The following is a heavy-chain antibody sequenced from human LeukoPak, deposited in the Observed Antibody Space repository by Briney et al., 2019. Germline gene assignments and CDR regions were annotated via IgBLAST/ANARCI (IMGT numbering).Heavy chain of an antibody. J-gene: IGHJ4*02. D-gene: IGHD2-21*02. V-gene: IGHV3-30*18. Sequence: HPGGSLRLSCAASGFTFSSYSMQWVRQTPGKGLEWVGIMSNSGENTFYGEAVKGRFTISRDNSQNTLYLQMNSLRPEDTAVYYCAKGGASVTGYVDYWGQGTLVTVSS. CDR2: MSNSGENT. CDR1: GFTFSSYS. CDR3: AKGGASVTGYVDY.